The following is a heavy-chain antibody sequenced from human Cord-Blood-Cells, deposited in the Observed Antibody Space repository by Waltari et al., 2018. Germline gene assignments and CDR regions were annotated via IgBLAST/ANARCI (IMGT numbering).Heavy chain of an antibody. CDR3: ARLGSYYDFWSGLLNWFDP. J-gene: IGHJ5*02. V-gene: IGHV5-51*01. CDR1: GYSFTSYW. D-gene: IGHD3-3*01. Sequence: EVQLVQSGAEVKKPGESLKIHCQGSGYSFTSYWIGWVRQMPGKGLEWMGIIYAGDSYTRYSPAFQCQVTISADKSISTAYLQWSSLKASDTAMYYCARLGSYYDFWSGLLNWFDPWGQGTLVTVSS. CDR2: IYAGDSYT.